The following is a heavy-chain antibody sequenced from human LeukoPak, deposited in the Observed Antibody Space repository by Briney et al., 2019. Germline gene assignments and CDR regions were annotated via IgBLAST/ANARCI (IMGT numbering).Heavy chain of an antibody. J-gene: IGHJ4*02. CDR3: AKDRSVSAITAAADFDY. Sequence: GGSLRLSCVASGFTFSRYAMSWVRQAPGKGLEWVSAISGSGDPTYSAASVTSRFINSRDNSKNTLYLEMNSMRAEDTALYYCAKDRSVSAITAAADFDYWGQGTLVTVSS. CDR2: ISGSGDPT. D-gene: IGHD6-13*01. CDR1: GFTFSRYA. V-gene: IGHV3-23*01.